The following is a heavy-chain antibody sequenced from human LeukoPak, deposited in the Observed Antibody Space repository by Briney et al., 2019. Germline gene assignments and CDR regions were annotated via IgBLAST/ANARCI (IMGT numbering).Heavy chain of an antibody. CDR3: AELGITMIGGV. CDR2: ISWNSGSI. D-gene: IGHD3-10*02. V-gene: IGHV3-9*02. J-gene: IGHJ6*04. CDR1: GFTSSSYA. Sequence: GGTLRLSCAASGFTSSSYAMHWVRQAPGKGLELVSGISWNSGSIGYADSVKGRFTISRDNAENSLYLQMNSLRAEDTAVYYCAELGITMIGGVWGKGTTVTISS.